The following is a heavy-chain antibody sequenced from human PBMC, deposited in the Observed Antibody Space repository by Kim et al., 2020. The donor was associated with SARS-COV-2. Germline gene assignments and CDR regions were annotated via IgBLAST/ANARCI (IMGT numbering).Heavy chain of an antibody. CDR1: GFAFTNYA. CDR2: ISGNGGRT. V-gene: IGHV3-23*01. D-gene: IGHD3-22*01. J-gene: IGHJ3*01. CDR3: AKEYYDSGDYYSRGAFDV. Sequence: GGSLRLSCAASGFAFTNYAVTWVRQAPGRGLEWVSSISGNGGRTHYVHSAKGRLTISRDNSKNTVFLQMNGLRADDTALSYCAKEYYDSGDYYSRGAFDVRGQGTMVTVSS.